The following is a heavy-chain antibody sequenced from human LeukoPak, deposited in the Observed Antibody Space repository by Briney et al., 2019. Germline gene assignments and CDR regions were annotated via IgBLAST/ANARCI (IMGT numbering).Heavy chain of an antibody. D-gene: IGHD3-22*01. J-gene: IGHJ3*02. V-gene: IGHV1-69*06. CDR3: AREGETYYYDSSGYHDAFDI. Sequence: ASVKVSCKASGGTFSSYAISWVRQAPGQGLEWMGGIIPIFGTANYAQKFQGRVTITADKSTSTAYMEPSSLRSEDTAVYYCAREGETYYYDSSGYHDAFDIWGQGTMVTVSS. CDR2: IIPIFGTA. CDR1: GGTFSSYA.